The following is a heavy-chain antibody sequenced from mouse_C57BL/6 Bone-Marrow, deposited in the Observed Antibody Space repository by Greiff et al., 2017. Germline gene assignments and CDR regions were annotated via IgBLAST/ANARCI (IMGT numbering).Heavy chain of an antibody. V-gene: IGHV5-6*02. J-gene: IGHJ3*01. CDR3: SRGGGYWFAY. Sequence: EVKLMESGGDLVKPGGSLKLSCAASGFTFSSYGMSWVRQTPDKRLEWVATISSGGSYTYYPDSVKGRCTISRDNAKNTLYLQMSSLKSEDTAMYYCSRGGGYWFAYWGQGTLVTVSA. CDR1: GFTFSSYG. CDR2: ISSGGSYT. D-gene: IGHD1-1*02.